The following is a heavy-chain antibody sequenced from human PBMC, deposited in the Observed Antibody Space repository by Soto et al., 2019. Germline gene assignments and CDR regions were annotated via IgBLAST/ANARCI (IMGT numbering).Heavy chain of an antibody. CDR3: ANAIDGDLVDYYYGMDV. Sequence: GGSLRLSCAASGFTFSSYGMHWVRQAPGKGLEWVAVISYDGSNKYYADSVKGRFTISRDNSKNTLYLQMNSLRAEDTAVYYCANAIDGDLVDYYYGMDVCGQGTTVTVSS. J-gene: IGHJ6*02. V-gene: IGHV3-30*18. CDR2: ISYDGSNK. D-gene: IGHD4-17*01. CDR1: GFTFSSYG.